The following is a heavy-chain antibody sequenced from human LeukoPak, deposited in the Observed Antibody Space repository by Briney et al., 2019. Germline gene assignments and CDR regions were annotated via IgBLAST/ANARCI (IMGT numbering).Heavy chain of an antibody. CDR2: IIPIFGTA. Sequence: SVKVSCKASGGTFSSYAISWVRQAPGQGLEWMGGIIPIFGTANYAQKFQGRVTITADESMSTAYMELSSLRSEDTAMYYCASSENDAFDIWGQGTMVTVSS. V-gene: IGHV1-69*01. CDR1: GGTFSSYA. CDR3: ASSENDAFDI. D-gene: IGHD1-26*01. J-gene: IGHJ3*02.